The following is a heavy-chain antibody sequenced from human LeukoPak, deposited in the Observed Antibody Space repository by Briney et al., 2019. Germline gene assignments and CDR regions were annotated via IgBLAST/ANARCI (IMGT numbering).Heavy chain of an antibody. D-gene: IGHD6-19*01. CDR2: ISAYNGNT. V-gene: IGHV1-18*01. Sequence: ASVKVSCKASGYTFTSYGISWVRQAPGQGLEWMGWISAYNGNTNYAQKLQGRVTMTTDTSTSTAYMELRSLRSDDTAVYYCARVYPGAVAGRYHPISYWYFDLWGRGTLVTVSS. CDR1: GYTFTSYG. J-gene: IGHJ2*01. CDR3: ARVYPGAVAGRYHPISYWYFDL.